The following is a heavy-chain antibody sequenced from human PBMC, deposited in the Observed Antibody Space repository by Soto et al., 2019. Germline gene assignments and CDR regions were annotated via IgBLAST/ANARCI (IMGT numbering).Heavy chain of an antibody. CDR2: IIPIFGTA. CDR1: GGTFSSYA. J-gene: IGHJ4*02. CDR3: AGIAASSRAFDY. V-gene: IGHV1-69*13. D-gene: IGHD6-13*01. Sequence: SVKVSCKASGGTFSSYAISWVRQAPGQGLEWMGGIIPIFGTANYAQKFQGRVTITADESTSTAYMELSSLRSENTAVYYCAGIAASSRAFDYWGQGTLVTVSS.